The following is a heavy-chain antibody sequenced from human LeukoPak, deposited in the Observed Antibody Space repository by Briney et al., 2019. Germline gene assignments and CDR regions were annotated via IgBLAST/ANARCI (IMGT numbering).Heavy chain of an antibody. CDR1: GYTFSNFG. Sequence: ASVTVSCKASGYTFSNFGISWLRQAPGQGLEWMGWISTYRGNTDYAQNVQARLAMTTDASTSTAYMELRSLRSDDTAVYYCARAGGWNLLDHTRCFDLWGQGTLVTVSS. V-gene: IGHV1-18*01. CDR2: ISTYRGNT. CDR3: ARAGGWNLLDHTRCFDL. J-gene: IGHJ5*02. D-gene: IGHD2-2*01.